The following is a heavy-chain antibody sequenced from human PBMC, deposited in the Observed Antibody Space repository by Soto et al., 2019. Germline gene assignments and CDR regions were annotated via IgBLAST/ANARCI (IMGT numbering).Heavy chain of an antibody. D-gene: IGHD3-22*01. V-gene: IGHV4-39*01. CDR3: ARHGVYYDSLVALDY. CDR1: GGSISSSSYY. CDR2: IYYSGST. J-gene: IGHJ4*02. Sequence: SETLSLTCTVSGGSISSSSYYWCWIRQPPGKGLEWIGSIYYSGSTYYNPSLKSRVTISVDTSKNQFSLKLSSVTAADTAVYYCARHGVYYDSLVALDYWGQGTLVT.